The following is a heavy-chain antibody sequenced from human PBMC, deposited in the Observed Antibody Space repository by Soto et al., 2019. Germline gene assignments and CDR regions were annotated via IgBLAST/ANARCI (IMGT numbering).Heavy chain of an antibody. CDR3: ARSVAVPGAHIDY. V-gene: IGHV4-59*01. CDR1: GGSISGSY. J-gene: IGHJ4*02. D-gene: IGHD6-19*01. CDR2: VYYTGST. Sequence: XTLSLSCSVSGGSISGSYWSWIRRSPGKGLEWLGYVYYTGSTNCIPSLRSRVSISVDTSKNEFSLRLSSVNDADTAVYFCARSVAVPGAHIDYWGQGTQVTISS.